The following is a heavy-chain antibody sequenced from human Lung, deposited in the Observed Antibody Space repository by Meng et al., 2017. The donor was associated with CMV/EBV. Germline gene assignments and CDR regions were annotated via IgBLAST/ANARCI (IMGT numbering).Heavy chain of an antibody. CDR2: IIWNGAGT. Sequence: ESXKISXAASGFTFEDYGMSWVRQVPGKGLEWVSSIIWNGAGTSYADSVKGRFIISRDNAKNSLYLQMNSLRAEDTALYYCARDRGSSEYYLDNWGQGTLVTVSS. CDR3: ARDRGSSEYYLDN. J-gene: IGHJ4*02. CDR1: GFTFEDYG. V-gene: IGHV3-20*04. D-gene: IGHD1-26*01.